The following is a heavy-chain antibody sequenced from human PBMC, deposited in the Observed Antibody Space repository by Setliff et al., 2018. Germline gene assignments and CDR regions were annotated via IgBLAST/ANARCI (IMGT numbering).Heavy chain of an antibody. Sequence: PSETLSLTCAVSVGSISSSNWWSWVRQPPGKGLEWIGEVYHSGSTNYNPSLKSRVTISVDKSKNQFSLKLSSVTAADTALYYCTVYNTGSSKDHYWGQGTPVTVSS. CDR3: TVYNTGSSKDHY. V-gene: IGHV4-4*02. CDR1: VGSISSSNW. J-gene: IGHJ4*02. CDR2: VYHSGST. D-gene: IGHD2-8*02.